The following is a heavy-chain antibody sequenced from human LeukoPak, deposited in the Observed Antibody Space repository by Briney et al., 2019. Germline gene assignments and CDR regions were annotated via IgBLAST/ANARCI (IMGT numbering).Heavy chain of an antibody. CDR2: IFTSESP. J-gene: IGHJ5*02. CDR1: GGSISSYY. Sequence: SETLSLTCTVSGGSISSYYWSWIRQPAGKGLEWIGRIFTSESPNYNPSLKSRVTMSVDTSKNQFSLKLRSVTAADTAVYYCARDEKSSSWYVGTKTNWFDPWGQGTLVTVSS. V-gene: IGHV4-4*07. CDR3: ARDEKSSSWYVGTKTNWFDP. D-gene: IGHD6-13*01.